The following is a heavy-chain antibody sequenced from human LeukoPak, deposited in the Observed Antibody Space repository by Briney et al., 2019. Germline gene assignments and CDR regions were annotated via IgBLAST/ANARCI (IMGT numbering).Heavy chain of an antibody. Sequence: PGGSLRLSCAASGFTFSSYATSWVRQAPGKGLEWVSAISGSGGSTYYADSVKGRFTISRDNSKNTLYLQMNSLRAEDTAVYYCAKVGDGYNEPFDYWGQGTLVTVSS. V-gene: IGHV3-23*01. CDR2: ISGSGGST. CDR1: GFTFSSYA. J-gene: IGHJ4*02. D-gene: IGHD5-24*01. CDR3: AKVGDGYNEPFDY.